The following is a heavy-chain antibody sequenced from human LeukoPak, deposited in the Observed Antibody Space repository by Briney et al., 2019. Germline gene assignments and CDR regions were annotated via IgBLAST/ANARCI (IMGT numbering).Heavy chain of an antibody. CDR1: GYTFTGYY. J-gene: IGHJ4*02. D-gene: IGHD3-9*01. V-gene: IGHV1-2*02. CDR2: IHPNSGGT. CDR3: ARDRKLRYFDGTYYFDY. Sequence: ASVKVSCKASGYTFTGYYMHWVRQAPGQGLEWMGWIHPNSGGTNYAQKFQGRVTMTRDTSISTAYMELSRLRSDDTAVYYCARDRKLRYFDGTYYFDYWGQGTLVTVSS.